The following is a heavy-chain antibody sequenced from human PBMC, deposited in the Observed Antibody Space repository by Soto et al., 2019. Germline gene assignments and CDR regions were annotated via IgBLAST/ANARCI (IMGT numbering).Heavy chain of an antibody. V-gene: IGHV3-21*06. CDR1: GFTFSSYS. Sequence: EVQLVESGGGLVKPGGSLRLSCAASGFTFSSYSMNWVRQAPGKGLEWVSSISSGSSYIYYADSVKGRFTISRDNAKNSLYLQKNSLRAEDKAADYCASSSGCSGKLWNYYGMDVWGQGTPVTVSS. J-gene: IGHJ6*02. CDR3: ASSSGCSGKLWNYYGMDV. D-gene: IGHD3-10*02. CDR2: ISSGSSYI.